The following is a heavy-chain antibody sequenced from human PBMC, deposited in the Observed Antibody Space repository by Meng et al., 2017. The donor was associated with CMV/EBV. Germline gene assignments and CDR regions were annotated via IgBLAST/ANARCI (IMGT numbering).Heavy chain of an antibody. J-gene: IGHJ2*01. V-gene: IGHV1-69*01. CDR3: ASVTGIGWWYFDL. CDR1: GGTFSSYA. Sequence: VHLMPAGAEAKKPGSAVKVCCKASGGTFSSYAISWVRQDPGQWLEWMGGIIPIFGTANYEQKFQGRVTITADESTSTAYMELSSLRSEDTAVYYCASVTGIGWWYFDLWGRGTLVTVSS. D-gene: IGHD1-20*01. CDR2: IIPIFGTA.